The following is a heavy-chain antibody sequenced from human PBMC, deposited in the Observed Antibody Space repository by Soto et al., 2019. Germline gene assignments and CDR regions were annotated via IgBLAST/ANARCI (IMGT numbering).Heavy chain of an antibody. D-gene: IGHD2-21*02. J-gene: IGHJ5*02. CDR1: GGSISSSIYY. CDR2: IFYSGST. Sequence: SETLSLTCTVSGGSISSSIYYGGWIRRPPGKGLEWIGSIFYSGSTYYNPSLKSRVTISVDTSKNQFSLKLSSVTAADTAVYYCARAMVVTQNWFDPWGQGTLVTVSS. CDR3: ARAMVVTQNWFDP. V-gene: IGHV4-39*01.